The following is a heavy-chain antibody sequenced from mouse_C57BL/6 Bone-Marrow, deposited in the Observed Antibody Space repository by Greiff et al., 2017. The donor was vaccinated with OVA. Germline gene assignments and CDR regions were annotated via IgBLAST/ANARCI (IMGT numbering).Heavy chain of an antibody. J-gene: IGHJ2*01. D-gene: IGHD3-3*01. CDR3: ARKGWVFDY. CDR1: GYTFTDYY. CDR2: IYPGSGNT. Sequence: VKLVESGAELVRPGASVKLSCKASGYTFTDYYINWVKQRPGQGLEWIARIYPGSGNTYYNEKFKGKATLTAEKSSSTAYMQLSSLTSEDSAVYFCARKGWVFDYWGQGTTLTVSS. V-gene: IGHV1-76*01.